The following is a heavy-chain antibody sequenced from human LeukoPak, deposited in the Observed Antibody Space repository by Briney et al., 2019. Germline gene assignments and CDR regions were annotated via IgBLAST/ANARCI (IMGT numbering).Heavy chain of an antibody. Sequence: ASVKVSCEVSGYTLTELSMHWVRQAPGKGLEWMGGFDPEDGETIYAQKFQGRVTMTEDASTDTAYMELSSLRSEDTAVYYCATAGVAAAGLMPDFDYWGQGTLVTVSS. D-gene: IGHD6-13*01. CDR1: GYTLTELS. J-gene: IGHJ4*02. CDR3: ATAGVAAAGLMPDFDY. V-gene: IGHV1-24*01. CDR2: FDPEDGET.